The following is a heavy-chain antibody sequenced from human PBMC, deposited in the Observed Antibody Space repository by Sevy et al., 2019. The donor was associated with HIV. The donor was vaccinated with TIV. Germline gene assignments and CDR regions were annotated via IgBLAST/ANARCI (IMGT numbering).Heavy chain of an antibody. J-gene: IGHJ4*02. Sequence: GSLRLSCATSGFTFDTYGMHWVRQAPGKGLEWVAFIRYDGNNQYYANSVKGRFTISRDNSKNTLYLQMNNLRPDDTAVYYCARALNILATFDYWGQGTLVTVSS. CDR1: GFTFDTYG. D-gene: IGHD5-12*01. CDR3: ARALNILATFDY. V-gene: IGHV3-30*02. CDR2: IRYDGNNQ.